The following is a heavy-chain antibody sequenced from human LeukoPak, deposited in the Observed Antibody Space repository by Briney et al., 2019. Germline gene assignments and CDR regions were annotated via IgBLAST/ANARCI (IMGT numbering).Heavy chain of an antibody. V-gene: IGHV3-33*06. CDR1: GFTFSSYG. Sequence: PGGSLRLSCAASGFTFSSYGMHWVRQAPGKGLEWVAVIWYDGSNKYYADSVKGRFTISRDNSTNTLYLQMNSLRAEDTAVYYCAKDYYDRDYFDYWGQGTLVTVSS. CDR2: IWYDGSNK. CDR3: AKDYYDRDYFDY. D-gene: IGHD3-22*01. J-gene: IGHJ4*02.